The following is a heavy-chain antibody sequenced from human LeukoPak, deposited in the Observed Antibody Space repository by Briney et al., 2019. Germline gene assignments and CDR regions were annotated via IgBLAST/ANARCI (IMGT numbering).Heavy chain of an antibody. CDR2: INPNSGGT. CDR3: ARDLVGYCSGGSCNSAQNV. CDR1: GYTFTGYY. Sequence: ASVKVSCKASGYTFTGYYMHWVRQAPGQGLEWMGWINPNSGGTNYAQKFQGRVTMTRDTSISTAYMELSRLRSDDTAVYYCARDLVGYCSGGSCNSAQNVWGQGTMVTVSS. D-gene: IGHD2-15*01. V-gene: IGHV1-2*02. J-gene: IGHJ3*01.